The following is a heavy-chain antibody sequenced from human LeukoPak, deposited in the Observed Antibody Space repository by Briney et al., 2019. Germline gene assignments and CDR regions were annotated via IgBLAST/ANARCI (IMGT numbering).Heavy chain of an antibody. Sequence: PGGSLRLSCAASGFTFSSYSMNWVRQAPGKGLEWVSSISSSSSYIYYADSVKGRFTISRDNAKNSLYLQMNSLRAEDTAVYYCARPPPPTYYYGSGKDYFDYWGQGTLVTVSS. CDR2: ISSSSSYI. D-gene: IGHD3-10*01. J-gene: IGHJ4*02. V-gene: IGHV3-21*04. CDR1: GFTFSSYS. CDR3: ARPPPPTYYYGSGKDYFDY.